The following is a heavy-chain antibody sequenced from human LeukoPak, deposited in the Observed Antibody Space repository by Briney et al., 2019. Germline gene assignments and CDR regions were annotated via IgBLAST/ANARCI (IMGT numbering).Heavy chain of an antibody. CDR3: VRDNPRCCGVVPANIDDY. Sequence: GGSLRLSCAASGFTLSRDSMNWVHQAPGKGLEWLSYISYDSAIKYYADSVRGRFTISRDNAKNSLYLQMHSLRAEDTAVYYCVRDNPRCCGVVPANIDDYWGQGTLVTVSS. CDR1: GFTLSRDS. CDR2: ISYDSAIK. V-gene: IGHV3-48*01. J-gene: IGHJ4*02. D-gene: IGHD2-15*01.